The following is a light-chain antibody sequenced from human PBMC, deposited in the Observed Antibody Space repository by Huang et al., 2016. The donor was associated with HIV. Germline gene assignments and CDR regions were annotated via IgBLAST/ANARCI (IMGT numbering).Light chain of an antibody. CDR2: GAS. J-gene: IGKJ1*01. Sequence: EIQMTQSPSSLSASVGDRVTITCRASQSISRQLSWYQQKPGKAPKVLIYGASSLKSGVPSRFSGSGSGTDFTLTINGLQPEDFATYYCQQSGTFGQGTKVEIK. CDR3: QQSGT. CDR1: QSISRQ. V-gene: IGKV1-39*01.